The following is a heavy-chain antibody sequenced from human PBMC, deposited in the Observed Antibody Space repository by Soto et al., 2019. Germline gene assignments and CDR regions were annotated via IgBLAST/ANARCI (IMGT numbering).Heavy chain of an antibody. Sequence: PGGSLRLSCAAARFIFRSYGMHWVRQAPGKGLEWVAFIWYDGTNRFYADSVKGRFTISRDNSKNTLFLQMDSLRAEDTAVYYCAREADSGFLSFSNPDHWGQGTLLTISS. CDR2: IWYDGTNR. CDR3: AREADSGFLSFSNPDH. D-gene: IGHD1-1*01. J-gene: IGHJ1*01. CDR1: RFIFRSYG. V-gene: IGHV3-33*01.